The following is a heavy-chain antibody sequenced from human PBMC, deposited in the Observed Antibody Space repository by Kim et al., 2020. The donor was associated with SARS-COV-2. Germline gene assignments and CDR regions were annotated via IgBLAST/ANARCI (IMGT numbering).Heavy chain of an antibody. J-gene: IGHJ3*02. CDR2: ITVDGGST. D-gene: IGHD3-10*01. CDR1: GFTLSTYC. V-gene: IGHV3-74*01. CDR3: ARDRRECLSDALDI. Sequence: GGSLRLSCAASGFTLSTYCMHWVRQAPGKGLGWVSAITVDGGSTSYADSVKGRFTISRDNPKNTLYLQMNSLRAEDPAVYYCARDRRECLSDALDIGAQG.